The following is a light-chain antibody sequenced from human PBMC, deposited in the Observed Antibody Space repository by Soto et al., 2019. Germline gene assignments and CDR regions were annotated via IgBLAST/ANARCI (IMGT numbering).Light chain of an antibody. J-gene: IGLJ1*01. CDR3: SSLTTSFTYV. Sequence: QSVLTQPASVSGSPGQSVAISCTGTSSDVGAYNYISWYQQHPGKAPKLLLSEVSNRPSGVSDRFSGSKSGNTASLTISGLQAEDEADYYCSSLTTSFTYVFHTWTKVP. V-gene: IGLV2-14*01. CDR1: SSDVGAYNY. CDR2: EVS.